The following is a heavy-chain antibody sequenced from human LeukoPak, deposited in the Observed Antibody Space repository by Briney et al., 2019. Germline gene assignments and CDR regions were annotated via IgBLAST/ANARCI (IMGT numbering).Heavy chain of an antibody. J-gene: IGHJ4*02. Sequence: PGGSLRLSCAASGFTFSSYAMSWVRQAPGKGLEWVSSISSSSSYIYYADSVKGRFTISRDNAKNSLYLQMNSLRAEDTAVYYCARDSKDNYDYWGQGTLVTVSS. CDR3: ARDSKDNYDY. D-gene: IGHD5-24*01. CDR2: ISSSSSYI. V-gene: IGHV3-21*01. CDR1: GFTFSSYA.